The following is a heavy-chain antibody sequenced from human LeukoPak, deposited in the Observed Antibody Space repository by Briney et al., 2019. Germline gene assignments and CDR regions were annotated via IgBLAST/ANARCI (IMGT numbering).Heavy chain of an antibody. CDR3: ARDPCYYGSGSYYSASEGFFDY. CDR1: GCTFSCYA. D-gene: IGHD3-10*01. CDR2: IIPILGRA. J-gene: IGHJ4*02. Sequence: GSSVKVSFKGSGCTFSCYAISWVRQAPGQGLEWMGSIIPILGRADCAQKFQGRVTMTADKSTSTAYMELSSLRSEDTGVYYCARDPCYYGSGSYYSASEGFFDYWGQGTLVTVSS. V-gene: IGHV1-69*04.